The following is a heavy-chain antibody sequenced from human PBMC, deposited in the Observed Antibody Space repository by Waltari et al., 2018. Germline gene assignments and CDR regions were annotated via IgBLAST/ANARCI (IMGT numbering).Heavy chain of an antibody. CDR2: IYHSGST. Sequence: QVQLQESGPGLVKPSETLSLTCAVSGYSISSGYYWGWIRQPPGKGLEWIGSIYHSGSTYYNPSLKSRVTISVDTSKNQFSLKLSSVTAADTAVYYCARANYGDYYYYYMDVWGKGTTVTVSS. D-gene: IGHD4-17*01. CDR1: GYSISSGYY. V-gene: IGHV4-38-2*01. J-gene: IGHJ6*03. CDR3: ARANYGDYYYYYMDV.